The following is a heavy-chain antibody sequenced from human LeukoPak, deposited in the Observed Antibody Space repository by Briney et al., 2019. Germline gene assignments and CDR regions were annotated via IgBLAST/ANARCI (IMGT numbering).Heavy chain of an antibody. CDR2: ISQSGTT. D-gene: IGHD3-22*01. Sequence: KPSETLSLTCAVSGGSMNRRNWWTWVRQLPGKGLEWIGEISQSGTTNYNSSLKSRVAVSIDKSKNQFSLELTSVTAADTAVYYCATRGAEMAGASGFPWGQGTLVTVSS. V-gene: IGHV4-4*02. CDR1: GGSMNRRNW. J-gene: IGHJ5*02. CDR3: ATRGAEMAGASGFP.